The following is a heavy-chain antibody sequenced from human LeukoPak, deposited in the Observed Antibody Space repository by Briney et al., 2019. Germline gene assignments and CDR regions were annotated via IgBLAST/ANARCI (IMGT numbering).Heavy chain of an antibody. CDR1: GYTLTSYD. CDR3: ARVSGYCSGTNCYYHYGMDV. J-gene: IGHJ6*02. V-gene: IGHV1-8*01. Sequence: ASVKVSCKAPGYTLTSYDIYWLRQASAQGLAWMGWMNPKSCNTGYAQKFQGRVTMTRNTSISTAYMELRSLRSEDTAVYYCARVSGYCSGTNCYYHYGMDVWGQGTTVTVSS. CDR2: MNPKSCNT. D-gene: IGHD2-2*01.